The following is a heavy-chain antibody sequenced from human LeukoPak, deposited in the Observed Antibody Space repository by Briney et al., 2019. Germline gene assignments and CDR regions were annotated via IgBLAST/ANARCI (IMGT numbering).Heavy chain of an antibody. J-gene: IGHJ4*02. V-gene: IGHV4-59*01. CDR2: IYYSGST. CDR1: GGSISSDY. CDR3: ARDLRALDY. Sequence: SETLSLTCTVSGGSISSDYWSWIRQPPGEGLEWIGYIYYSGSTNYNPSLTSRVTISVDTSKNQFSLKLSSVTAADTAVYYCARDLRALDYWGQGTLVTVSS.